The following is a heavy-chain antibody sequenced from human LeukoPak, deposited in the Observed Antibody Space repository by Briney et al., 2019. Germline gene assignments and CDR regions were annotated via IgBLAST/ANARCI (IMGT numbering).Heavy chain of an antibody. V-gene: IGHV4-39*07. Sequence: PGGSLRLSCAASGFTFSSYSMNWVRQAPGKGLEWIATIYYTGSTYYNPSLKSRVTISVDTSKNQFSLRLSSVTAADTAMYYCARLRSPGDFDYWGQGTLVTVSS. CDR2: IYYTGST. D-gene: IGHD1-26*01. CDR1: GFTFSSYS. CDR3: ARLRSPGDFDY. J-gene: IGHJ4*02.